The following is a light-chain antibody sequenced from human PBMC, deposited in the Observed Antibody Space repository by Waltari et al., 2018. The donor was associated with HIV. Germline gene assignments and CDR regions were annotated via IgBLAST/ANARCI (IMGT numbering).Light chain of an antibody. V-gene: IGLV1-44*01. CDR2: GNH. CDR1: SSNIGTKT. CDR3: AAWDDSLNAWV. J-gene: IGLJ3*02. Sequence: QSVLTQPPSASGTPGQRVTISCSGSSSNIGTKTVNWYQQLPGSAPKCLMYGNHVRPSGVADRFSGSKSGTSASLAISGLRSEDEADYYCAAWDDSLNAWVFGGGTKVTVL.